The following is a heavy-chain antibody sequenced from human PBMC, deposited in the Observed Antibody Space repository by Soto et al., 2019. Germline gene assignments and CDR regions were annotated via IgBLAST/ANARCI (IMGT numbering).Heavy chain of an antibody. CDR2: SGTT. CDR1: VGSMSFSNYH. D-gene: IGHD4-17*01. V-gene: IGHV4-39*01. J-gene: IGHJ4*02. Sequence: PSETLSVSCTFSVGSMSFSNYHWTWIRQSPGKGPEWIGSGTTSYNPSLKSRVTIFVDTSQSQLSLKMHSVTAADTAVYYCATYGGDTGHFDYWGQGIMVTVSS. CDR3: ATYGGDTGHFDY.